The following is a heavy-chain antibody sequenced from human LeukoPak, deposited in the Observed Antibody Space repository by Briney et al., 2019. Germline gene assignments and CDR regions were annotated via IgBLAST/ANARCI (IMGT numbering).Heavy chain of an antibody. CDR3: VRGRSSTSLGGYYFDY. V-gene: IGHV3-33*01. Sequence: GALRLSCAASGFTFSSYGMHWVRQAPGKGLEWVAVIWYDGSNKYYADSVKGRFTISRDNSKNTLYLQMNSLRAEDTAVYYCVRGRSSTSLGGYYFDYWGQGTLVTVSS. J-gene: IGHJ4*02. CDR1: GFTFSSYG. CDR2: IWYDGSNK. D-gene: IGHD2-2*01.